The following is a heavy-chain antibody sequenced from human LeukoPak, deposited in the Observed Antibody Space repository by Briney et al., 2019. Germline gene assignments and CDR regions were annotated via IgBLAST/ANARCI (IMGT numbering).Heavy chain of an antibody. V-gene: IGHV6-1*01. CDR3: VRAGRIWYAFDI. J-gene: IGHJ3*02. CDR2: MCHNSDCNT. CDR1: GDSVSSNSVA. Sequence: SQTLSLTCAISGDSVSSNSVAWNWLRQSPSRGLEWLGRMCHNSDCNTENASSLRGRVTITADTSKNHLSLQLNSVTPEDTAVYYCVRAGRIWYAFDIWGQGTTVVVSS. D-gene: IGHD2-8*01.